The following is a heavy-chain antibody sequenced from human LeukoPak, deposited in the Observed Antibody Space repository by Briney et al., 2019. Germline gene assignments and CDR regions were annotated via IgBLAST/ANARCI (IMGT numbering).Heavy chain of an antibody. D-gene: IGHD6-13*01. Sequence: PGGSLRLSCAASGFTFSSYWMSWVRQAPGKGLEWVANIKQDGSEKYYVDSVKGRFTISRDNAKNSLYLQMNSLRAEDTAVYYCARGRTSPRQQLVLVSYYWGQGTLVTVSS. CDR1: GFTFSSYW. CDR2: IKQDGSEK. CDR3: ARGRTSPRQQLVLVSYY. V-gene: IGHV3-7*01. J-gene: IGHJ4*02.